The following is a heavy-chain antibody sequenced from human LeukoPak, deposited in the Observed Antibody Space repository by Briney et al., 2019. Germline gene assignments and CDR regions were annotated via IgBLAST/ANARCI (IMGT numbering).Heavy chain of an antibody. V-gene: IGHV3-23*01. CDR3: AKDFVRGSYDFWSGCFGY. CDR1: GFTFSSYA. Sequence: GGSLRLSCAASGFTFSSYAMSWVRQAPGKGPEWVSAISGSGGSTYYADSVKGRFTISRDNSKNTLYLQMNSLRAEDTAVYYCAKDFVRGSYDFWSGCFGYWGQGTLVTVSS. J-gene: IGHJ4*02. CDR2: ISGSGGST. D-gene: IGHD3-3*01.